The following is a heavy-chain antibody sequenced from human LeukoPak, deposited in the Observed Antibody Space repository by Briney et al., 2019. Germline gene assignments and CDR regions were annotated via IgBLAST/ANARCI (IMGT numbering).Heavy chain of an antibody. J-gene: IGHJ4*02. V-gene: IGHV3-30*02. CDR2: IRYDGSNK. D-gene: IGHD4-11*01. Sequence: PGGSLRLSCAAYGFTLSSYGMHWVRQAPGKGLEWVAFIRYDGSNKYYADSVKGRFTISRDNSKNTLYLQMNSLRAEDTAVYYCAKDRVTTETLNFDYWGQGTLVTVSS. CDR3: AKDRVTTETLNFDY. CDR1: GFTLSSYG.